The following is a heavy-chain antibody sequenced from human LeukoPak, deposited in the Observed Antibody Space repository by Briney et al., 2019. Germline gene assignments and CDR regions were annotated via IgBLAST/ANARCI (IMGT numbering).Heavy chain of an antibody. V-gene: IGHV4-59*01. CDR2: IYYSGST. Sequence: SETLCLTCTVSGGSISTYYWSWIRQPPGKGLEWIGYIYYSGSTNYNPSLKSRVTISVDTSKNQFSLKLSSVTAADTAVYYCARGTRIAAAGEFDYWGQGTLVTVSS. D-gene: IGHD6-13*01. CDR3: ARGTRIAAAGEFDY. CDR1: GGSISTYY. J-gene: IGHJ4*02.